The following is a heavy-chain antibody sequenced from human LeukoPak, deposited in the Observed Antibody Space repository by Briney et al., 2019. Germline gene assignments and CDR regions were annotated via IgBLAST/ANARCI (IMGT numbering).Heavy chain of an antibody. CDR1: GFTFSSYS. V-gene: IGHV3-21*01. Sequence: PGGSLRLSCAASGFTFSSYSMNWVRQAPGKGLEWVSSISSSSSYIYYADSVKGRFTISRDNAKNPLYLQMNSLRDEDTAVYYCARDATPRGMDVWGQGTTVTVSS. CDR3: ARDATPRGMDV. J-gene: IGHJ6*02. CDR2: ISSSSSYI.